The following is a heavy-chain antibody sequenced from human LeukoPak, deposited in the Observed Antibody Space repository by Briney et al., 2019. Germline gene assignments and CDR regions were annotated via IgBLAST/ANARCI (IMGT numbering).Heavy chain of an antibody. CDR3: ARAQTMFWEFDGFDI. V-gene: IGHV3-48*02. CDR1: GFTFRTYS. D-gene: IGHD3-10*02. CDR2: MTRSGTI. J-gene: IGHJ3*02. Sequence: GGSLRLSCAASGFTFRTYSMNWVRQAPGKGLEWVATMTRSGTIYYAGSVKGRFTISRDNAKNSVYLQMNSPRDEDTALYSCARAQTMFWEFDGFDIWGRGTKVTVSS.